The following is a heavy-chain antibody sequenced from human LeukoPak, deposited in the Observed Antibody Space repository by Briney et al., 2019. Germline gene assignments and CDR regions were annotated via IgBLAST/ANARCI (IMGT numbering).Heavy chain of an antibody. CDR3: ARALLAYCGGDCYNGFDP. J-gene: IGHJ5*02. CDR1: GFTFSSYE. D-gene: IGHD2-21*02. V-gene: IGHV3-48*03. Sequence: PGGSLRLSCAASGFTFSSYEMNWVRQAPGKGLEWVSYISSSGSTIYYAGSVKGRFTISRDNAKNSLYLQMNSLRVEDTAVYYCARALLAYCGGDCYNGFDPWGQGTLATVSS. CDR2: ISSSGSTI.